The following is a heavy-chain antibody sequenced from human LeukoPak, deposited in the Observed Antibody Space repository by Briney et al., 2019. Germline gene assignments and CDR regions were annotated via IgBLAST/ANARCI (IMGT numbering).Heavy chain of an antibody. CDR2: ISYDGNNK. Sequence: GRSLRLPCAGSGFIFNTYAMHWVRQAPGKGLEWVATISYDGNNKYYADSVKGRFTISRDNSKNTLYLQMNSLRAEDTAVYYCARDRDSSDWYNEVFDYWGQGTLVTVSS. J-gene: IGHJ4*02. CDR3: ARDRDSSDWYNEVFDY. CDR1: GFIFNTYA. D-gene: IGHD6-19*01. V-gene: IGHV3-30-3*01.